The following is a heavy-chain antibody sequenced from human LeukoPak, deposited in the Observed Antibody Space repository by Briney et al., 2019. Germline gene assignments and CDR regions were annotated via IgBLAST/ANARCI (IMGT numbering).Heavy chain of an antibody. CDR1: GYTLTELS. CDR2: FDPEDSET. V-gene: IGHV1-24*01. CDR3: ATEYDILTGYYSRPEYFQH. J-gene: IGHJ1*01. D-gene: IGHD3-9*01. Sequence: ASVKVSCKVSGYTLTELSMHWVRQAPGKGLEWMGGFDPEDSETIYAQKFQGRVTMTEDTSTDTAYMELSSLRSEDTAVYYCATEYDILTGYYSRPEYFQHWGQGTLVTVSS.